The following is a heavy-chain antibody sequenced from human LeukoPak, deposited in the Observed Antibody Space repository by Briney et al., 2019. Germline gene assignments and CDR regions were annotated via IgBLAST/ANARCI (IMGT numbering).Heavy chain of an antibody. D-gene: IGHD3-3*01. J-gene: IGHJ4*02. CDR2: ISTYNGIT. CDR1: GYTFTSYG. CDR3: ARDRNDFWSGYYVY. V-gene: IGHV1-18*01. Sequence: GASVKVSCKASGYTFTSYGISWVRQAPGQGLEWMGWISTYNGITNYAQKFQGRVTMTTDVSTSTAHMELRSLRSDDTAVYFCARDRNDFWSGYYVYWGQGTLVTVSS.